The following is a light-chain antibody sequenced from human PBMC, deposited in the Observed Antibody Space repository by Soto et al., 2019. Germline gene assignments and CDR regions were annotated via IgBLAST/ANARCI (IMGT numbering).Light chain of an antibody. CDR2: KVS. CDR1: QSLVFSDGNTY. V-gene: IGKV2-30*01. CDR3: MRGTHWPPYT. J-gene: IGKJ2*01. Sequence: DVVMTQSPLSLPVTLGQPASISCRSSQSLVFSDGNTYLSWIQQRPGQSPRRLIYKVSNRDSGVPDRSSGSGSGTDFTLKISRVEAEDVGVYYCMRGTHWPPYTFGQRTKLEIK.